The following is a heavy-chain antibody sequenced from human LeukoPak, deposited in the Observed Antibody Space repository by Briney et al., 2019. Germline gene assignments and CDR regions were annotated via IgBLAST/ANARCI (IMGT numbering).Heavy chain of an antibody. CDR2: IYYSGST. CDR1: GGSISSSGYY. J-gene: IGHJ6*03. V-gene: IGHV4-39*07. Sequence: PSETLSLTCTVSGGSISSSGYYWGWIRQPPGKGLDWIGNIYYSGSTYYTPSLKSRVTMSVDTPKNQFSLKLSSVTAADTAVYYCARGDYDFWSGYSFYYMDVWGKGTTVTVSS. CDR3: ARGDYDFWSGYSFYYMDV. D-gene: IGHD3-3*01.